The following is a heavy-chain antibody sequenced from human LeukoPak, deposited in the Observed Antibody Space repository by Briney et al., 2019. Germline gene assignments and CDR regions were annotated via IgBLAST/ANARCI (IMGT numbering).Heavy chain of an antibody. J-gene: IGHJ5*02. Sequence: SETLSLTCTVSGGSISSYYWSWIRQPAGKGLEWIGRIYTSGSTNYNPSLKSRVTMSVDTSKNQFSLELSSVTAADTAVYYCARERIAVAGTGWFDPWGQGTLVTVSS. D-gene: IGHD6-19*01. CDR3: ARERIAVAGTGWFDP. V-gene: IGHV4-4*07. CDR2: IYTSGST. CDR1: GGSISSYY.